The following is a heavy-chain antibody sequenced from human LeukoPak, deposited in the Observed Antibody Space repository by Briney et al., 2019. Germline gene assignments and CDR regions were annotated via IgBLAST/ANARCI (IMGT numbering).Heavy chain of an antibody. D-gene: IGHD2-2*01. V-gene: IGHV4-59*08. CDR3: ARLGRTSYWYFDL. J-gene: IGHJ2*01. CDR2: IYYSGST. CDR1: GGSISSYY. Sequence: PSETLSPTCTVSGGSISSYYWGLIRQPPWKGLEWIGYIYYSGSTNYNPSLKSRVTISVDTSKNQFSLKLSSVTAADTAVYYCARLGRTSYWYFDLWGRGTLVTVSS.